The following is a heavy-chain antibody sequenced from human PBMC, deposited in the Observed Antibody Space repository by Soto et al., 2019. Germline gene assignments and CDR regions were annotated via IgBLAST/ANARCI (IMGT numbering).Heavy chain of an antibody. CDR1: GGSISSSY. V-gene: IGHV4-59*08. Sequence: SEPLSLTCTVAGGSISSSYWSWIRQPPGKGLEWIGYIYYSGSTNYNPSLKSRVTISVDTSKNQFSLKLSSVTAADTAVYYCARGYGDYIFDYWGQGTLVTVSS. J-gene: IGHJ4*02. CDR3: ARGYGDYIFDY. D-gene: IGHD4-17*01. CDR2: IYYSGST.